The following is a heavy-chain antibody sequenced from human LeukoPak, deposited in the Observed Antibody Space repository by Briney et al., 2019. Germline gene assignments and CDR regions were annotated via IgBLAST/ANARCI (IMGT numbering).Heavy chain of an antibody. CDR2: IIPLLGTT. Sequence: GSSVKVSCKASGGTFNNFAVNWVRQAPGQGLEWTGRIIPLLGTTKYAQSFEGRVTLTADTSTDTVYMDLRNLRSEDTAFYYCARGPSGSADWLVRSFDNWGQGTLVTVSS. CDR1: GGTFNNFA. CDR3: ARGPSGSADWLVRSFDN. J-gene: IGHJ4*02. D-gene: IGHD6-6*01. V-gene: IGHV1-69*04.